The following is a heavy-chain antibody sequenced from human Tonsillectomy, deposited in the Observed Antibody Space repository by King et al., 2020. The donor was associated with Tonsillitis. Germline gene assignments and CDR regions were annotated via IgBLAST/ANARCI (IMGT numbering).Heavy chain of an antibody. J-gene: IGHJ4*02. D-gene: IGHD3-3*01. CDR3: ARHPTIFDFEYYFDY. CDR2: IYYSGST. CDR1: GGSITSSSYY. Sequence: QLQESGPGLVKPSETLSLTCTVSGGSITSSSYYWGWIRQPPGKGLEWIGTIYYSGSTYYNPSLKSRVTISIDTSQNQFSLKLSSVTAADTALYYCARHPTIFDFEYYFDYWGQGTLVTVSS. V-gene: IGHV4-39*01.